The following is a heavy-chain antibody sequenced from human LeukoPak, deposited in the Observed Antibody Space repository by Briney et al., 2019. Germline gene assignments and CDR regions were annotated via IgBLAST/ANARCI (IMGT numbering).Heavy chain of an antibody. CDR1: GLTYNRYG. V-gene: IGHV3-30*18. J-gene: IGHJ4*02. Sequence: LTLSCTPSGLTYNRYGMHCVRQATGKGLEWVASISYDGSDKYSADSVKGRFTITRDNSKNTLYLHMNSLRDEDTAVYYCAKVGDYDWLLSYFDYWGQGTLVTVSS. CDR2: ISYDGSDK. CDR3: AKVGDYDWLLSYFDY. D-gene: IGHD3-9*01.